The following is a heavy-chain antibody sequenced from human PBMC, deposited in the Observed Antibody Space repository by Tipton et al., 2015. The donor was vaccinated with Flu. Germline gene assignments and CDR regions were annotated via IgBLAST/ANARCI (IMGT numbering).Heavy chain of an antibody. CDR3: AIVRIDLWSDYSNFDY. V-gene: IGHV1-24*01. J-gene: IGHJ4*02. Sequence: QLVQSGAEVKKPGASVKVSCKVSGYTLTELSMYWVRQAPGKGLEWMGGFDLEDGETIYAQKFQGRATMTEDTSTDTAYMELSSLRSEDTAVYYCAIVRIDLWSDYSNFDYWGQGTLVTVSS. CDR1: GYTLTELS. CDR2: FDLEDGET. D-gene: IGHD3-3*01.